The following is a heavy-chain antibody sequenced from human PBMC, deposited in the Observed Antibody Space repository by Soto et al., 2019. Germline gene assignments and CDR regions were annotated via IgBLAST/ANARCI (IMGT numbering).Heavy chain of an antibody. Sequence: EVQMLESGGGLVQPGGSLRLSCATSGFTFSTFAMTWVRQAPGKGLEWVSAISASGNVPDYADSVKGRFTISRDNSKNTLSLQMNSLRAEDTAVYYCAKIGAPHSSDWYYHSMDVWGQGTTVTVS. CDR2: ISASGNVP. D-gene: IGHD3-22*01. CDR1: GFTFSTFA. J-gene: IGHJ6*02. CDR3: AKIGAPHSSDWYYHSMDV. V-gene: IGHV3-23*01.